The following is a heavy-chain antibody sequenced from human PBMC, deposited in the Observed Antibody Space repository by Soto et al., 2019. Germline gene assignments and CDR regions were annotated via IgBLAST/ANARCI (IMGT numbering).Heavy chain of an antibody. CDR1: GGSISSGGYY. J-gene: IGHJ4*02. CDR3: ARSNGYSIIVDY. CDR2: IYYSGST. V-gene: IGHV4-31*03. Sequence: SETLSLTCTVSGGSISSGGYYWSWLRQHPGKGLEWIGYIYYSGSTYYNPSLKSRVTISVDTSKNQFSLKLSSVTAADTAVYYCARSNGYSIIVDYWGQGTLVTVSS. D-gene: IGHD5-18*01.